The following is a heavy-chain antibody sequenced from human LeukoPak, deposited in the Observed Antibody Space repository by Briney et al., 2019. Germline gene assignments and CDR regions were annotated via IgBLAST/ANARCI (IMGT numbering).Heavy chain of an antibody. J-gene: IGHJ4*02. CDR1: GFTFSSYS. CDR3: ATNNDFWSGLDH. V-gene: IGHV3-21*04. D-gene: IGHD3-3*01. Sequence: GGSLRLYCAASGFTFSSYSMNWVRQAPGKGLEWVSSISSSSSYIYYADSVKGRFTISRDNAKNSPYLQMNSLRAEDTAVYYCATNNDFWSGLDHWGQGTLVTVSS. CDR2: ISSSSSYI.